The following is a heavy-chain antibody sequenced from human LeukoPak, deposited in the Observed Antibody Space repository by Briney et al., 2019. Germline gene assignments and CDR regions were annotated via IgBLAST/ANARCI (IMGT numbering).Heavy chain of an antibody. D-gene: IGHD3-10*01. J-gene: IGHJ4*02. CDR2: INPNSGGT. V-gene: IGHV1-2*02. CDR3: ASLRYMVRGTYFDY. CDR1: GYTFTSYY. Sequence: ASVKVSCKASGYTFTSYYMHWVRQAPGQGLEWMGWINPNSGGTNYAQKFQGRVTMTRDTSISTAYMELSRLRSDDTAVYYCASLRYMVRGTYFDYWGQGTLVTVSS.